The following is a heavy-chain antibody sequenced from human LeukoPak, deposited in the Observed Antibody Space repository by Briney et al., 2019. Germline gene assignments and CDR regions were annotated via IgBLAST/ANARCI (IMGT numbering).Heavy chain of an antibody. J-gene: IGHJ5*02. Sequence: GASVKVSCKASGYTFTSYDINWVRQATGQGLEWMGWMNPNSGNTGYAQKFQGRVTMTRNTSISTAYMELSSLRSEDTAVYYCARLADYYYGSGGYYDGGGWFDPWGQGTLVTVSS. V-gene: IGHV1-8*01. CDR1: GYTFTSYD. CDR2: MNPNSGNT. D-gene: IGHD3-10*01. CDR3: ARLADYYYGSGGYYDGGGWFDP.